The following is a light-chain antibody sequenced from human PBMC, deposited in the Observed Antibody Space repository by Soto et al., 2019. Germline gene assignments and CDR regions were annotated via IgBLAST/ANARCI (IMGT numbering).Light chain of an antibody. J-gene: IGKJ4*02. Sequence: DIQLTQSPSFLSASVGDRVTITCRASQDISTHLAWYQQKPGRAPKLLIFSASTLQSGVPSGFSGSGSGTELTRTISSLQPEDFATDSNHHVQQYPLTVGGGTKVEIK. CDR1: QDISTH. V-gene: IGKV1-9*01. CDR2: SAS. CDR3: HHVQQYPLT.